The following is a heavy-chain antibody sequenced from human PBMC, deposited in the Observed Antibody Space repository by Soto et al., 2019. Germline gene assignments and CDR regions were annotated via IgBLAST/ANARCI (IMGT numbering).Heavy chain of an antibody. CDR3: AREPTAAGRFDY. J-gene: IGHJ4*02. D-gene: IGHD6-13*01. V-gene: IGHV3-30-3*01. CDR1: GFTFSSYA. CDR2: ISYDENNK. Sequence: GGSLRLSCAASGFTFSSYAMHWVRQAPGKGLEWMAIISYDENNKYYADSVKGRFTISRDNSKNTLYLQMNSLRPEDTAVYYCAREPTAAGRFDYWGQGTLVTVSS.